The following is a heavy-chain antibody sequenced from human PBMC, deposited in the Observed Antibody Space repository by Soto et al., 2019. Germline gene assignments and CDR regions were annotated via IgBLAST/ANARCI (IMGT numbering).Heavy chain of an antibody. Sequence: QVQLVQSGAEVKKPGASVKISCKASGYTLTSYGISWVRQAPGQGLEWMGWISAYNGNTNYAQKLQGRVTMTTDTSTSTAYMELRSLRSDDTAVYYCARAIEAASAPGWFDPWGQGTLVTVSS. V-gene: IGHV1-18*01. CDR2: ISAYNGNT. CDR3: ARAIEAASAPGWFDP. D-gene: IGHD6-13*01. J-gene: IGHJ5*02. CDR1: GYTLTSYG.